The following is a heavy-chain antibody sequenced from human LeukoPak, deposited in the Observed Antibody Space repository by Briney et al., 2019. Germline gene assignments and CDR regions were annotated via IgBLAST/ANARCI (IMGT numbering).Heavy chain of an antibody. CDR2: IIPIFGTA. CDR3: ARDNRYQLLRRYYYYYMDV. J-gene: IGHJ6*03. Sequence: GASVKVSCKASGGTFSSYAISWVRQAPGQGLEWMGGIIPIFGTANYAQKFQGRVTITTDESTSTAYMELSSLRSEDAAVYYCARDNRYQLLRRYYYYYMDVWGKGTTVTVSS. V-gene: IGHV1-69*05. CDR1: GGTFSSYA. D-gene: IGHD2-2*01.